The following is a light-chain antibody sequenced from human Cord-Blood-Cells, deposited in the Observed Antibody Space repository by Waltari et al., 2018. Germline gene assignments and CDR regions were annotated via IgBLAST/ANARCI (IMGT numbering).Light chain of an antibody. CDR2: DDS. CDR1: NIGSKS. V-gene: IGLV3-21*03. J-gene: IGLJ2*01. CDR3: QVWDSSSDVV. Sequence: SYVLTQPPSVSVAPGKTARITCGGNNIGSKSVTWYQQKPGQAPVLVVYDDSDRPPGIPERFSGSNSGNTATLTISRVEAGDEADYYCQVWDSSSDVVFGGGTKLTVL.